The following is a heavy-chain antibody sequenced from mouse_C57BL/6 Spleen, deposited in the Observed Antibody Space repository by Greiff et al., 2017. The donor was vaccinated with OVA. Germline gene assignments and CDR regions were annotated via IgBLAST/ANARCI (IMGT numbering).Heavy chain of an antibody. CDR3: SLTTVVATRDY. Sequence: VQLQQSGAELVRPGASVTLSCKASGYTFTDYEMHWVKQTPVHDLEWIGAIDPETGGTAYNQKFKGKAILTADKSSSTAYMELRSLTSEDSAVYYCSLTTVVATRDYWGQGTTLTVSS. CDR2: IDPETGGT. V-gene: IGHV1-15*01. CDR1: GYTFTDYE. D-gene: IGHD1-1*01. J-gene: IGHJ2*01.